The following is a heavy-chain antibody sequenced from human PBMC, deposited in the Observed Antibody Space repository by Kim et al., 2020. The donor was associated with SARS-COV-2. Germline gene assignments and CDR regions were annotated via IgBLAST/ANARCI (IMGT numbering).Heavy chain of an antibody. Sequence: SVKVSCKASGGTFSSYAISWVRQAPGQGLEWMGWIIPISGTANYAQTFQGRVTMTADASMSTAYMELSSLTSEDTAVYYCARAVSKSLPDNPYYYYLY. CDR1: GGTFSSYA. J-gene: IGHJ6*03. D-gene: IGHD3-10*01. V-gene: IGHV1-69*13. CDR2: IIPISGTA. CDR3: ARAVSKSLPDNPYYYYLY.